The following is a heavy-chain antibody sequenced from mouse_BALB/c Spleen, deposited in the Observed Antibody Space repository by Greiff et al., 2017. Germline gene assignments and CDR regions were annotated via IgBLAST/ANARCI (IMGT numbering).Heavy chain of an antibody. CDR1: GYTFTDYN. Sequence: EVQRVESGPELVKPGASVKISCKASGYTFTDYNMHWVKQSHGKSLEWIGYIYPYNGGTGYNQKFKSKATLTVDNSSSTAYMELRSLTSEDSAVYYCANYYGSSYAMDYWGQGTSVTVSS. J-gene: IGHJ4*01. CDR3: ANYYGSSYAMDY. D-gene: IGHD1-1*01. V-gene: IGHV1S29*02. CDR2: IYPYNGGT.